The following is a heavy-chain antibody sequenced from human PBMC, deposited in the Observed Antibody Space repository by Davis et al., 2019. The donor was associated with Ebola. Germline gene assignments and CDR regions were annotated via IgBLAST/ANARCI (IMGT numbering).Heavy chain of an antibody. J-gene: IGHJ4*02. D-gene: IGHD6-6*01. CDR3: ASLYSSSIGDTGY. Sequence: ASVKVSCKASGYTFTSYGISWVRQAPGRGLEWMGWISAYNGNTNYAQKFQGRVTITADESTSTAYMELSSLRSEDTAVYYCASLYSSSIGDTGYWGQGTLVTVSS. CDR1: GYTFTSYG. CDR2: ISAYNGNT. V-gene: IGHV1-18*01.